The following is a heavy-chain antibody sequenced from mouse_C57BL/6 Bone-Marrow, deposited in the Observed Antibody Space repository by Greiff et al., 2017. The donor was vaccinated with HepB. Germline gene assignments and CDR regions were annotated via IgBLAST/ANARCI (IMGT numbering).Heavy chain of an antibody. CDR3: TRSVAQALFDY. CDR2: IYPGNSDT. CDR1: GYTFTSYW. V-gene: IGHV1-5*01. J-gene: IGHJ2*01. D-gene: IGHD1-3*01. Sequence: VHVKQSGTVLARPGASVKMSCKTSGYTFTSYWMHWVKQRPGQGLEWIGAIYPGNSDTSYNQKFKGKAKLTAVTSASTAYMELSSLTNEDSAVYYCTRSVAQALFDYWGQGTTLTVSS.